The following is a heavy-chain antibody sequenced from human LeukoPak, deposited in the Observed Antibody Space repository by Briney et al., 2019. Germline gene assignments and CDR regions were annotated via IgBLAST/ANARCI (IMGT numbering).Heavy chain of an antibody. J-gene: IGHJ4*02. CDR3: VAYIWNHPDY. V-gene: IGHV3-74*01. D-gene: IGHD1-14*01. CDR1: GFSFSSYY. Sequence: PGGSLRLSCAASGFSFSSYYMYWVRQAPEKGLVWVSRIKTDGSSTAYADSVKGRFTISRDNAKNTLYLQMNSLRAEDTAVYYCVAYIWNHPDYWGQGTLVTVSS. CDR2: IKTDGSST.